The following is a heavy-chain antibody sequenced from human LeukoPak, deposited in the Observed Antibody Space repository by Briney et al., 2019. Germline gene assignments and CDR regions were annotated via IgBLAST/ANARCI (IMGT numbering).Heavy chain of an antibody. Sequence: SETLSLTCTVSGGSISSYYWSWIRQPPGKGLEWIGYIYYSGSTNYNPSLKSRVTISVDTSKNQFSLKLSSVTAADTVVYYCARPKSIAAPHDAFDIWGQGTMVTVSS. CDR2: IYYSGST. V-gene: IGHV4-59*01. J-gene: IGHJ3*02. CDR1: GGSISSYY. CDR3: ARPKSIAAPHDAFDI. D-gene: IGHD6-6*01.